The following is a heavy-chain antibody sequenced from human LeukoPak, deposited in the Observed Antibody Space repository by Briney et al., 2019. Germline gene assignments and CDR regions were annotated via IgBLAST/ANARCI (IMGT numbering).Heavy chain of an antibody. CDR2: IIPILGIA. V-gene: IGHV1-69*04. CDR3: ARGHHSSNFDY. D-gene: IGHD6-13*01. Sequence: SVKVSCKASGGTFSSYAISWVRQAPGQGLEWMGRIIPILGIANYAQKFQGRVTITADKSTSAAYMELSSLRSEDTAVYYCARGHHSSNFDYWGQGTLVTVSS. J-gene: IGHJ4*02. CDR1: GGTFSSYA.